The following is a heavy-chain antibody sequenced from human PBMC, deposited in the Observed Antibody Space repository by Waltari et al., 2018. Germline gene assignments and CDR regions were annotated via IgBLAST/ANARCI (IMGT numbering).Heavy chain of an antibody. D-gene: IGHD3-10*01. CDR1: GGSISSSSYY. V-gene: IGHV4-39*07. J-gene: IGHJ4*02. CDR3: ARVSSQGVIVY. Sequence: QLQLQESGPGLVKPSETLSLTCTVSGGSISSSSYYWGWIRQPPGKGLEWIGSIYYSGRPHYHPALKGRGTNSVETSKDQFSLKLSSVTAADTAVYYCARVSSQGVIVYWGQGTLVTVSS. CDR2: IYYSGRP.